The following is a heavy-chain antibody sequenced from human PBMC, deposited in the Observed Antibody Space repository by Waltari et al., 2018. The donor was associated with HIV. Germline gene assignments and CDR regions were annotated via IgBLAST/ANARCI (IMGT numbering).Heavy chain of an antibody. Sequence: QVQLVQSGAEVKKPGASVKVSCKGSGYTFTGYYIHWVRQAPGQGLEWMRWNNPNNGGTNYAQKFQDRVTRTRDTSISTAYMELSRLRSDDTAVYYCARNLDGDYVLAYWGQGILVTVSS. CDR3: ARNLDGDYVLAY. CDR2: NNPNNGGT. J-gene: IGHJ4*02. V-gene: IGHV1-2*02. D-gene: IGHD4-17*01. CDR1: GYTFTGYY.